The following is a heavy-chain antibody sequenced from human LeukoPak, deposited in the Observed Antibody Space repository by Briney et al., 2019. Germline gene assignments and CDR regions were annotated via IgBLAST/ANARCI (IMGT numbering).Heavy chain of an antibody. V-gene: IGHV3-48*01. D-gene: IGHD3-3*01. CDR1: GFTFSTYN. J-gene: IGHJ4*02. CDR3: ANLRSFDFWSGWNFDY. Sequence: GGSLRLSCAAFGFTFSTYNMNWVRQAPGKGLEWVSYISRSGSTIKFADSVEGRFTISRDNSKNTLYLQMNSLRAEDTAVYYCANLRSFDFWSGWNFDYWGQGTLVTVSS. CDR2: ISRSGSTI.